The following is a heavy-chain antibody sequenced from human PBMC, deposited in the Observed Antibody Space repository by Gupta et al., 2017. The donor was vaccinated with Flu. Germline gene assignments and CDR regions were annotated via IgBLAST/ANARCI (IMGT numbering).Heavy chain of an antibody. CDR1: GFTFSSYS. D-gene: IGHD4-17*01. V-gene: IGHV3-48*01. J-gene: IGHJ3*02. Sequence: EVQLVESGGGLVQHGGALRLSCAASGFTFSSYSMNWVRQAPGKGLEWVSYISSSSSTIYYADSVKGRFTISRDNAKNSLYLQMNSLRAEDTAVYYCARYPDGDSPQDAFDIWGQGTMVTVSS. CDR3: ARYPDGDSPQDAFDI. CDR2: ISSSSSTI.